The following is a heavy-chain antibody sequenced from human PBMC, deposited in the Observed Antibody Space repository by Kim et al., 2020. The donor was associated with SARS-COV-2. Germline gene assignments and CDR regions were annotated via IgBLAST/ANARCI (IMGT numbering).Heavy chain of an antibody. J-gene: IGHJ4*02. CDR2: VKSDGSST. CDR3: ARDGMIF. CDR1: GFSISDFW. D-gene: IGHD2-15*01. Sequence: GGSLRLSCTASGFSISDFWMHWVRQVPGKGLVWVSRVKSDGSSTNYADFVKGRFTISRDNAKNMVYLQMNSLRVEDTALYYCARDGMIFRGQGTLVTVSS. V-gene: IGHV3-74*01.